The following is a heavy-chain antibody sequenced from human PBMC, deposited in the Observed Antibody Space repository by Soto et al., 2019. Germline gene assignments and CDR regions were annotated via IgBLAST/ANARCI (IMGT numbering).Heavy chain of an antibody. V-gene: IGHV1-3*01. J-gene: IGHJ6*02. CDR3: ARDLDYGDYTYYYGMDV. Sequence: GASVKVSCKASGYTFTSYAMHWVRQAPGQRLEWMGWINAGNGNTKYSQKFQGRVTITRDTSASTAYMELSSLRSEDTAVYYCARDLDYGDYTYYYGMDVWGQGTTVTVSS. CDR1: GYTFTSYA. D-gene: IGHD4-17*01. CDR2: INAGNGNT.